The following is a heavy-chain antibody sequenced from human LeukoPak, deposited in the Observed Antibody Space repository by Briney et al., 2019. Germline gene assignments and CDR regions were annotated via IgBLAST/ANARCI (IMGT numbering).Heavy chain of an antibody. D-gene: IGHD5-12*01. Sequence: GGSLRLSCAASGFNFSNYAMTWVRQAPGKGLECVSAVTGSGLNTYYADSVKGRFTISRDNAKNTLYLEMNSLRTEDTAVYYCARGKWPLIIRWFDPWGQGTLVTVSS. CDR3: ARGKWPLIIRWFDP. J-gene: IGHJ5*02. CDR2: VTGSGLNT. V-gene: IGHV3-23*01. CDR1: GFNFSNYA.